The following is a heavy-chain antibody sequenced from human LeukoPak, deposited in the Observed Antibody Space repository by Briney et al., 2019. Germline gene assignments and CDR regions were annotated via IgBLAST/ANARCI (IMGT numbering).Heavy chain of an antibody. CDR1: GFTFSSYW. D-gene: IGHD2-15*01. J-gene: IGHJ6*03. V-gene: IGHV3-7*01. CDR3: ARVGAARYYYYYMDV. CDR2: IKQDGSEQ. Sequence: GGSLRLSCAASGFTFSSYWMSWVRQAPGKGLEWVANIKQDGSEQYYVDSLKGRFTVSRDNAKNSLYLQIISLRAGDTAVCFCARVGAARYYYYYMDVWGKGTTVTVSS.